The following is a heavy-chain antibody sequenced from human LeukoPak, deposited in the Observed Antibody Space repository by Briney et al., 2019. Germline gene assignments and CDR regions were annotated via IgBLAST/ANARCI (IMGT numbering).Heavy chain of an antibody. J-gene: IGHJ4*02. Sequence: ASVKVSCKASAYRFTGYYMHWVRQAPGQGLEWVGWINANTGGTNYAQKFQGRVTMTRDTSISTAYMELSRLRSDDTAMYYCARGGYSGYESTDYWGQGTLVTVSS. D-gene: IGHD5-12*01. CDR2: INANTGGT. CDR3: ARGGYSGYESTDY. CDR1: AYRFTGYY. V-gene: IGHV1-2*02.